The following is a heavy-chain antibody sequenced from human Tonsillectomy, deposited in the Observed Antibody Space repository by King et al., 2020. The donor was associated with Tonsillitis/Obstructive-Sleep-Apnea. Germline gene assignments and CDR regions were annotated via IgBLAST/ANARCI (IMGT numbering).Heavy chain of an antibody. Sequence: QLQESGPGLVKPSETLSLTCTVSGGPISSNYWSWIRQPPGKGLEWIGYINYSGGTNYNPSLKRRVTISVDTSKNQFSLKLSSVTAADTAVYYCTTMGIQLWLGAFDIWGEGTMVTVSS. CDR3: TTMGIQLWLGAFDI. D-gene: IGHD5-18*01. J-gene: IGHJ3*02. V-gene: IGHV4-59*08. CDR2: INYSGGT. CDR1: GGPISSNY.